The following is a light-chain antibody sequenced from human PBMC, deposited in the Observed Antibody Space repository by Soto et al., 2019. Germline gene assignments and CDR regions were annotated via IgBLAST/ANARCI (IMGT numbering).Light chain of an antibody. J-gene: IGKJ2*01. CDR2: WAS. CDR1: QSVLYSSNNKNY. Sequence: DIVMTQSPDSLAVSLGERATINCKSSQSVLYSSNNKNYLDWYQQKPGQPSKLLIYWASTRESGVPDRFSGSGSGTDFTLTISSLQAEDVAVYFCQQSYSTPYTFGQGTRLEIK. CDR3: QQSYSTPYT. V-gene: IGKV4-1*01.